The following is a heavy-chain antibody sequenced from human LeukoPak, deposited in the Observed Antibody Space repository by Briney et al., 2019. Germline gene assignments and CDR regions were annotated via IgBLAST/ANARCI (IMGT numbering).Heavy chain of an antibody. CDR2: IRYDGSNK. J-gene: IGHJ6*03. Sequence: GGSLRLSCAASGFTFSSYGMHWVRQAPGRGLEWVAFIRYDGSNKYYADSVKGRFTISRDNSKNTLYLQMNSLRAEDTAVYYCAKVAGTTTNYYMDVWGRRTTVTVSS. V-gene: IGHV3-30*02. D-gene: IGHD1-1*01. CDR1: GFTFSSYG. CDR3: AKVAGTTTNYYMDV.